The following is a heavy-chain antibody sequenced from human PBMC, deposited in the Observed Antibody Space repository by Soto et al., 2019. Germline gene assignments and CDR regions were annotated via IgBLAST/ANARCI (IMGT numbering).Heavy chain of an antibody. V-gene: IGHV6-1*01. J-gene: IGHJ5*02. CDR2: TYYRSKWYN. D-gene: IGHD6-13*01. Sequence: SQSLSLNCDISGDSVSSNSAAWNWIRQSPSRGLECLGSTYYRSKWYNDYAVSLRGRITINPDTSKNQFYLQLKSVTPDDTAVYYCARGRAAGTGDWLDXWGQVTQVTVSX. CDR3: ARGRAAGTGDWLDX. CDR1: GDSVSSNSAA.